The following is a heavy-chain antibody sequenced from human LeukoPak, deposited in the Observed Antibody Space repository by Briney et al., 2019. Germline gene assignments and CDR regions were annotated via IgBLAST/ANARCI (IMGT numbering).Heavy chain of an antibody. V-gene: IGHV4-31*03. J-gene: IGHJ3*02. Sequence: SETLSLTCTVSGGSISSGGYYWSWIRQHPGKGLEWIGYIYYSGSTYYNPSLKSRVTISVDTSKNQFSLKLSSVTAADTAVYYCANSHLALGRAFDIWGQGTMVTVSS. D-gene: IGHD4-11*01. CDR3: ANSHLALGRAFDI. CDR2: IYYSGST. CDR1: GGSISSGGYY.